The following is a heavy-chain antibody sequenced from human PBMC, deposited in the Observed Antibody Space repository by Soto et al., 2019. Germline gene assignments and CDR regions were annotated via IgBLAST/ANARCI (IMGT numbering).Heavy chain of an antibody. CDR2: INHSGST. J-gene: IGHJ5*02. CDR3: ARDLGGWFDP. Sequence: PSETLSLTCAVYGGSFSGYYWSWIRQPPGKGLEWIGEINHSGSTNYNPSLKSRVTISVDTSKNQFSLKLSSVTAADTAVYYCARDLGGWFDPWGQGTLVTVSS. D-gene: IGHD2-15*01. V-gene: IGHV4-34*01. CDR1: GGSFSGYY.